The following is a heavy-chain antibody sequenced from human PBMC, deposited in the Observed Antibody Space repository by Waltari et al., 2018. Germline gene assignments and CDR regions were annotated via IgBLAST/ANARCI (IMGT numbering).Heavy chain of an antibody. CDR3: AGTYESGSYYYYMDV. CDR2: ISYDGSNK. Sequence: QVQLVESGGGVVQPGTSLRLSCAASGFTFSSYTMHWVRQAPGKGLDWVAVISYDGSNKYYADSVKGRFTVSRDNSKNTLDLQMDSLRPEDTALYYCAGTYESGSYYYYMDVWGRGTTVAISS. CDR1: GFTFSSYT. D-gene: IGHD3-3*01. V-gene: IGHV3-30*04. J-gene: IGHJ6*03.